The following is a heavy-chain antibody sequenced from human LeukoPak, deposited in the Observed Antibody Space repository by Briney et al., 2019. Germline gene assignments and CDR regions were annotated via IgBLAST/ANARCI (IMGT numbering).Heavy chain of an antibody. CDR2: IHYSGST. V-gene: IGHV4-59*01. CDR3: ARARRVLRYFDWLSPGWFDP. J-gene: IGHJ5*02. CDR1: GGSISSYY. Sequence: SETLSLTCTASGGSISSYYWSWIRQPPGKRLEWIGYIHYSGSTNYNPSLKSRVTISVDTSKNQFSLKLSSVTAADTAVYYCARARRVLRYFDWLSPGWFDPWGQGTLVTVSS. D-gene: IGHD3-9*01.